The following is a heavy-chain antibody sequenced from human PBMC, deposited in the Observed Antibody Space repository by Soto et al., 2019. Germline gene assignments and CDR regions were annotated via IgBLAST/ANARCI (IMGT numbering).Heavy chain of an antibody. Sequence: ASVKVSCKASGGTFSSYTISWVRQAPGQGLEWMGRIIPILGIANYAQKFQGRVTITADKSTSTAYMELSSLRSEDTAVYYCARDGLQLEYYYYYMDVWGKGTTVTVSS. V-gene: IGHV1-69*04. J-gene: IGHJ6*03. D-gene: IGHD6-6*01. CDR2: IIPILGIA. CDR3: ARDGLQLEYYYYYMDV. CDR1: GGTFSSYT.